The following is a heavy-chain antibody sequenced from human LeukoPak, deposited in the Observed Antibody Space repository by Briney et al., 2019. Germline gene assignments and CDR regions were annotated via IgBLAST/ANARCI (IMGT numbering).Heavy chain of an antibody. CDR2: IYYSGST. V-gene: IGHV4-59*01. CDR3: ARGDDFWSGYSPRPIMDV. CDR1: GGSISSYY. Sequence: SETLSLTCTVSGGSISSYYWSWIRQPPGKGLEWIGYIYYSGSTNYNPSLKSRVTISVDTSKDQFSLKLSSVTAADTAVYYCARGDDFWSGYSPRPIMDVWGKGTTVTVSS. J-gene: IGHJ6*03. D-gene: IGHD3-3*01.